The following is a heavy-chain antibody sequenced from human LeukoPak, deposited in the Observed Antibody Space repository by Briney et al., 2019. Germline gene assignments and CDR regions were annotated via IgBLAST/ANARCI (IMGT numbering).Heavy chain of an antibody. CDR3: ARHGSYSSGWYTRGYFDL. Sequence: PSETLSLTCTVSGGSISSYYWSWIRQPPGKGLERIGYIYYSGSTNYNPSLKSRVTISVDTSKNQLSLKLSSVTAADTAVYYCARHGSYSSGWYTRGYFDLWGRGTLVTVSS. V-gene: IGHV4-59*08. D-gene: IGHD6-19*01. J-gene: IGHJ2*01. CDR1: GGSISSYY. CDR2: IYYSGST.